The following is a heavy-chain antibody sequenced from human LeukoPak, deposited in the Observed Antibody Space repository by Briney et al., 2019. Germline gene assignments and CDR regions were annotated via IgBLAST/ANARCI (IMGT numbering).Heavy chain of an antibody. J-gene: IGHJ3*02. D-gene: IGHD1-26*01. CDR3: AKCAGSSGSYWARAFDI. V-gene: IGHV3-30*02. CDR2: IRYDGSNK. Sequence: GGSLRLSCAASGFTFSSYGMHWVRQAPGKGLEWVAFIRYDGSNKYYADSVKGRFTISRDNSKNTLYLRMNSLRAEDTAVYYCAKCAGSSGSYWARAFDIWGQGTMVTVSS. CDR1: GFTFSSYG.